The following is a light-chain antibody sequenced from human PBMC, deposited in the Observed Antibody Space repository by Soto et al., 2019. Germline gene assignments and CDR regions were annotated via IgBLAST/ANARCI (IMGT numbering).Light chain of an antibody. CDR3: QQYGSSPGT. Sequence: EIVLTQSPGTLSLSPGERATLSCRASQSVSSSSLAWYQQKPGQAPRLLIYAASSRATDIPDRFSGSGSGTGFTLTISELEPEDFAVYYCQQYGSSPGTFGQGTKVEIK. J-gene: IGKJ1*01. CDR2: AAS. CDR1: QSVSSSS. V-gene: IGKV3-20*01.